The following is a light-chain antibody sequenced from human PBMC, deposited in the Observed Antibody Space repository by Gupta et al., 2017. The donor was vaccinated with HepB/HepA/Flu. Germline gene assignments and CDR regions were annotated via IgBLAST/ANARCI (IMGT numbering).Light chain of an antibody. CDR3: SSYTNTNTQV. V-gene: IGLV2-14*01. J-gene: IGLJ1*01. Sequence: QSALTHPASVSGSPGQSITIPCPGTSSDVGGHNYVSWYQQHPGKAPKLMIYDVTNRPSGVSSRFSGSKSGNTASLTISGLQAEDEADYHCSSYTNTNTQVFGTGTKVTVL. CDR2: DVT. CDR1: SSDVGGHNY.